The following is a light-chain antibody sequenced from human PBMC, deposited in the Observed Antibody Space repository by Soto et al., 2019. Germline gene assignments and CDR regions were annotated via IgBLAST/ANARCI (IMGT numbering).Light chain of an antibody. J-gene: IGKJ1*01. V-gene: IGKV3-11*01. CDR2: DAS. CDR3: QQRNLWPRT. Sequence: EIVLTQSPATLSLSPGERATLSCRASQSVSSYLAWYQQKPGQAPRLLIYDASNRATGIPARFRGSGSGTDFTLTISSLEPEDFAVYYCQQRNLWPRTFGQGTKVEIK. CDR1: QSVSSY.